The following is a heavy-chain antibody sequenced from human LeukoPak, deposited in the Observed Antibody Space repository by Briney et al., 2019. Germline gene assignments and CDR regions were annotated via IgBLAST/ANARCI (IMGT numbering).Heavy chain of an antibody. V-gene: IGHV5-51*01. CDR2: IYPGDSDT. J-gene: IGHJ6*02. CDR3: ARHAYYYDSSGPTDLDV. D-gene: IGHD3-22*01. CDR1: GYSFTSYW. Sequence: GESLKISWKGSGYSFTSYWIGWVRQMPGKGLEWMGIIYPGDSDTRYSPSFQGQVTISADKSISTAYLQWSSLKASDTAMYYCARHAYYYDSSGPTDLDVWGQGTTVTVSS.